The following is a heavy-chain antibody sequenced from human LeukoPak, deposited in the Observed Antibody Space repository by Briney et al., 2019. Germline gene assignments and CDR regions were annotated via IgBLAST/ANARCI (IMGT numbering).Heavy chain of an antibody. CDR3: AKDASGSYCPDY. Sequence: GGSLRLSCAASGFTFTSYAMSWVRQAPGKGLEWVSGISGTGTNTHYADSVKGRFTISRDNSKNTLYLQLNSLRAEDTAAYYCAKDASGSYCPDYWGQGTLVTVSS. D-gene: IGHD1-26*01. CDR2: ISGTGTNT. V-gene: IGHV3-23*01. J-gene: IGHJ4*02. CDR1: GFTFTSYA.